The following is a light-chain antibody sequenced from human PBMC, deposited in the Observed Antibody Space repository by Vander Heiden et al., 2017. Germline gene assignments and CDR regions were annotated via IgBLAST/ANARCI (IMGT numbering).Light chain of an antibody. CDR2: GKN. V-gene: IGLV3-19*01. CDR3: NSRDSSGDVI. Sequence: SSELTQDPAVSVALGQTVRITCQGDSLRIYYASWYQQKPGQAPLLVFYGKNNRPSGLPDRFSGSDSGNTASLTIAGAQAEDEADYYCNSRDSSGDVIFGGGTKLTGL. J-gene: IGLJ2*01. CDR1: SLRIYY.